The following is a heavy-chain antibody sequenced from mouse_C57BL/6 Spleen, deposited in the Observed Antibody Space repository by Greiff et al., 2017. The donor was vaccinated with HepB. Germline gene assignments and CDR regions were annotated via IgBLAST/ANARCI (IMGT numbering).Heavy chain of an antibody. D-gene: IGHD1-3*01. V-gene: IGHV5-9-1*02. J-gene: IGHJ1*03. Sequence: EVQGVESGEGLVKPGGSLKLSCAASGFTFSSYAMSWVRQTPEKRLEWVAYISSGGDYIYYADTVKGRFTISRDNARNTLYLQMSSLKSEDTAMYYCTRGGIYDWYFDVWGTGTTVTVSS. CDR1: GFTFSSYA. CDR2: ISSGGDYI. CDR3: TRGGIYDWYFDV.